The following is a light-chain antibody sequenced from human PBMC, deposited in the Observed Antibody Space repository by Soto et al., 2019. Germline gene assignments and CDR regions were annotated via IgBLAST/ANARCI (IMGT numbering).Light chain of an antibody. Sequence: DIPMTQSPSSLSASVGDRVTITCRASQSISTYLNWYHQKPGKAPKLLIYAASNLQSGVPSRFSGSGSGTDFTLTISSLQPEDFATYYCQQSYSTPATFGQGTKVEIK. CDR2: AAS. CDR1: QSISTY. V-gene: IGKV1-39*01. CDR3: QQSYSTPAT. J-gene: IGKJ1*01.